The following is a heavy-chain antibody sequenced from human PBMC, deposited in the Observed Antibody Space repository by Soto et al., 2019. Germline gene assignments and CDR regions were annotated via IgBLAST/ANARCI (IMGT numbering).Heavy chain of an antibody. CDR3: ARGGSNDWQVAFDI. D-gene: IGHD3-9*01. V-gene: IGHV4-34*01. Sequence: SETLSLTCVVSGGSFSTYYYNRIRQSPGKGLEWIGEINHSGSNNYSPSLKSRVTMSLDTSKNQFSLKLTSVTAADTAVYYCARGGSNDWQVAFDIWGQGTMVTVPS. CDR2: INHSGSN. J-gene: IGHJ3*02. CDR1: GGSFSTYY.